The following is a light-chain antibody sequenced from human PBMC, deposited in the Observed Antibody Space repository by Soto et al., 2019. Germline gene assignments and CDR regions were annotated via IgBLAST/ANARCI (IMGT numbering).Light chain of an antibody. Sequence: QSVLTQPPSASGTPGQRVTISCSGSGSNIGSNAINWYQQIPGSAPKLLIYSNSQRTSGVPDRFSGSKSGTSASLAISGLQSEDEADYYCAAWDDSGNGVVFGGGTKLTVL. J-gene: IGLJ2*01. V-gene: IGLV1-44*01. CDR2: SNS. CDR1: GSNIGSNA. CDR3: AAWDDSGNGVV.